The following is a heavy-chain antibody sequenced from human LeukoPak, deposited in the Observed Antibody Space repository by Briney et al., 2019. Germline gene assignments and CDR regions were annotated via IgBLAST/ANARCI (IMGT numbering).Heavy chain of an antibody. CDR1: GGSISSYY. V-gene: IGHV4-59*01. CDR3: AKDRGTGFLHDWTVSS. CDR2: IYYSGST. J-gene: IGHJ4*02. D-gene: IGHD3/OR15-3a*01. Sequence: SETLSLTCTVSGGSISSYYWSWIRQPPGKGLEWIGYIYYSGSTNYNPSLKSRVTISVDTSKNQFSLKLSSVTAADTAVYYCAKDRGTGFLHDWTVSSWGQGTRVTVSS.